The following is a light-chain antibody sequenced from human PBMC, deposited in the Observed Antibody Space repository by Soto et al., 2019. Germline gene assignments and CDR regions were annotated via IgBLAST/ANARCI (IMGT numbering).Light chain of an antibody. CDR2: GAS. Sequence: DIVLTQSPGTLSLSPGERATLSCRGSQSVSGSNLAWYQQKPGQAPRLLIYGASSRATGIPDRFSGSGSGTDCTLTISRLEPEDVAVYYCQQYGSSPITFGQGTRLEIK. J-gene: IGKJ5*01. CDR1: QSVSGSN. CDR3: QQYGSSPIT. V-gene: IGKV3-20*01.